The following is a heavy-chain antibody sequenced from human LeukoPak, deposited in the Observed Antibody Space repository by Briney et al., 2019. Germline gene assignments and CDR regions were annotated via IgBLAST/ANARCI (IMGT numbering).Heavy chain of an antibody. V-gene: IGHV4-59*08. D-gene: IGHD6-13*01. CDR1: GGSISTYY. CDR2: SHYSGST. J-gene: IGHJ4*02. Sequence: SETLSLTCTVSGGSISTYYWAWIRQPPGKGLGWIGYSHYSGSTNYNPSLKSRVTISVDTSKNQFSLKLSSVTAADTAVYYCARLLTGSSSWHIDYWGQGTLVTVSS. CDR3: ARLLTGSSSWHIDY.